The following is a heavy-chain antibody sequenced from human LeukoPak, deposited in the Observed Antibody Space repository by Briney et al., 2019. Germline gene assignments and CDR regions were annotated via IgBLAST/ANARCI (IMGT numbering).Heavy chain of an antibody. J-gene: IGHJ4*02. V-gene: IGHV3-23*01. CDR1: GVTFSSDG. D-gene: IGHD3-10*01. CDR2: ISGSGGRT. Sequence: GGSLRLSCAASGVTFSSDGMSWVRQAPGKGLEWVSAISGSGGRTYYANSVKGRCTISRDNSKNTLYLQMNILRAEDTAVYYCAKGVISGSYYFDYWGQGTLVTVSS. CDR3: AKGVISGSYYFDY.